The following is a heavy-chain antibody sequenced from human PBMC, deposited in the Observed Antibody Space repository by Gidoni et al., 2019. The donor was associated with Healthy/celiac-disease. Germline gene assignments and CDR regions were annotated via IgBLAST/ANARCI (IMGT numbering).Heavy chain of an antibody. CDR3: ASAKTGTRRYYYYGMDV. CDR2: IYPGYSDT. CDR1: GYSFTSYW. J-gene: IGHJ6*02. V-gene: IGHV5-51*01. D-gene: IGHD1-1*01. Sequence: EVQLVQSGAEVKKPGESLKISWKGSGYSFTSYWIGRVRQMPGKGLGWMGIIYPGYSDTRYSPSFQGQVTISADKSISTAYLQWSSLKASDTAMYYCASAKTGTRRYYYYGMDVWGQGTTVTVSS.